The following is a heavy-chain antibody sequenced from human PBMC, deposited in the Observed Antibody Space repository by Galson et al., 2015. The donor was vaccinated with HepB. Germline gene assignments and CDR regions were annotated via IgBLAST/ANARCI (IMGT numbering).Heavy chain of an antibody. Sequence: SVKVSCKVSGYTLTELSMHWVRQAPGKGLEWMGGFDPEDGETIYAQKFQGRVTMTEDTSTDTAYMELSSLRSEDTAVYYCATDQKGFGDFRYYYYYGMDVWGQGTTVTVSS. V-gene: IGHV1-24*01. J-gene: IGHJ6*02. CDR3: ATDQKGFGDFRYYYYYGMDV. CDR2: FDPEDGET. D-gene: IGHD3-10*01. CDR1: GYTLTELS.